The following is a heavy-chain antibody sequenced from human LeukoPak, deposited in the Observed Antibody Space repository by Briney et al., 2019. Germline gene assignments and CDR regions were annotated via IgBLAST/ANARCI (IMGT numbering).Heavy chain of an antibody. CDR2: IDSSGCT. CDR1: VGSISRYY. J-gene: IGHJ4*02. V-gene: IGHV4-4*07. CDR3: ARENSGSYREFDY. D-gene: IGHD1-26*01. Sequence: NPSETLSLTCAVSVGSISRYYGTCVRQPAGKGREGIGCIDSSGCTNSNASLKSRFSMSVDKSKNQLSLKLSSVTAAETAVFYCARENSGSYREFDYWGQGTLVTVSS.